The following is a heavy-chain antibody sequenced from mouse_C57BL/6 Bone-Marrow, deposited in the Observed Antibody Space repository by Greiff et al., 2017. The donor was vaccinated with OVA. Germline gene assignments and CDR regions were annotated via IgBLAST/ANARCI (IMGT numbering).Heavy chain of an antibody. V-gene: IGHV1-69*01. D-gene: IGHD1-1*01. Sequence: VQLQQPGAELVMPGASVKLSCKASGYTFTSYWMHWVKQRPGQGLEWIGEIDPSDSYPNYNQKFKGKSTLTVDKSSSTAYMQLSSLTSEDSAVYYCAREGVVVDYWGQGTTLTVSS. J-gene: IGHJ2*01. CDR3: AREGVVVDY. CDR1: GYTFTSYW. CDR2: IDPSDSYP.